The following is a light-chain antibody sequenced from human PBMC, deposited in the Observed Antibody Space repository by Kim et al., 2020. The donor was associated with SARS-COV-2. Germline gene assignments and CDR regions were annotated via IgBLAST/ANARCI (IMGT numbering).Light chain of an antibody. J-gene: IGKJ2*01. CDR3: QQFGGTSYT. CDR1: PSVTSTY. V-gene: IGKV3-20*01. CDR2: GAS. Sequence: LFPGERATLSCRASPSVTSTYLAWYQQRPGQAPRLLIYGASSRATGIPDRFSGSGSGTDFTLTISSLEPEDFAVYYCQQFGGTSYTFGQGTKLEI.